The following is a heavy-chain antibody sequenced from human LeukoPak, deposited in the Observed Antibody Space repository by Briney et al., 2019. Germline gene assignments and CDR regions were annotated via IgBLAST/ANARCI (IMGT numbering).Heavy chain of an antibody. CDR1: GGTFSSYA. Sequence: GASVKVSCKASGGTFSSYAISWVRQASGQGLEWMGRIIPIFGIANYAQKFQGRVTITADKSTSTAYMELSSLRSEDTAVYYCARDRDYYDSSGYFAYWGQGTLVTVSS. D-gene: IGHD3-22*01. CDR3: ARDRDYYDSSGYFAY. CDR2: IIPIFGIA. V-gene: IGHV1-69*04. J-gene: IGHJ4*02.